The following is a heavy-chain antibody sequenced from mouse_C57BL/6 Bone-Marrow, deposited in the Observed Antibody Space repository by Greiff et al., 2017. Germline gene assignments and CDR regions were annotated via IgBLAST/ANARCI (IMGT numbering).Heavy chain of an antibody. D-gene: IGHD1-1*01. V-gene: IGHV5-9*01. J-gene: IGHJ4*01. CDR3: ARHPYYDGSRYYAMDY. CDR1: GFTFSSYT. Sequence: EVKLMESGGGLVKPGGSLKLSCAASGFTFSSYTMSWVRQTPEKRLEWVATISGGGGNTYYPDSVNGRFTISRDNAKNTLYLQMSSLRSEDTALYYCARHPYYDGSRYYAMDYWGQGTSVTVSS. CDR2: ISGGGGNT.